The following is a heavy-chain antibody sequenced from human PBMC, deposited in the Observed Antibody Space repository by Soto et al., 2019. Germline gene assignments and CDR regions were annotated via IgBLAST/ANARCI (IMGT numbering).Heavy chain of an antibody. CDR1: GVTFSSYA. J-gene: IGHJ6*02. CDR2: IIPIFGTA. V-gene: IGHV1-69*13. CDR3: AIEEWELPTNYYYGMDV. D-gene: IGHD1-26*01. Sequence: SVKVSCKASGVTFSSYAISWVRQAPGQGLEWMEGIIPIFGTANYAQKFQGRVTITADESTSTAYMELSSLRSEDTAVYYCAIEEWELPTNYYYGMDVWGQGTTVTVSS.